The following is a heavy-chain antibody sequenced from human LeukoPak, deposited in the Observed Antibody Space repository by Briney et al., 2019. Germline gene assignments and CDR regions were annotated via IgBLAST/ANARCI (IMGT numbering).Heavy chain of an antibody. CDR2: IVGSSSTK. V-gene: IGHV3-48*04. J-gene: IGHJ4*02. D-gene: IGHD1-1*01. Sequence: GGSLRLSCAASGFSFSTYSMNWVRQAPGKGLEWVSYIVGSSSTKYYADSVKGRFTISRDNAKNSLYLQMHSLRAEDTAVYYCATDSPETAAFDYWSQGTLVTVSS. CDR1: GFSFSTYS. CDR3: ATDSPETAAFDY.